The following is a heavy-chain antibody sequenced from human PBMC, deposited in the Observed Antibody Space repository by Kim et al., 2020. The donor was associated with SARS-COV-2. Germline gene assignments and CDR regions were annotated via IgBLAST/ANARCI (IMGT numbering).Heavy chain of an antibody. D-gene: IGHD6-13*01. J-gene: IGHJ1*01. CDR2: LRYDGTQ. V-gene: IGHV3-7*01. Sequence: GGSLRLSCAASGITISNYWMTWVRQAPGKGLEWVASLRYDGTQFCVDSLKGRFTIYRDNAKNSLFLQMNSLRAEDTAVYYCARSISEIEAARIGIYFHQWGQGPLVSVST. CDR3: ARSISEIEAARIGIYFHQ. CDR1: GITISNYW.